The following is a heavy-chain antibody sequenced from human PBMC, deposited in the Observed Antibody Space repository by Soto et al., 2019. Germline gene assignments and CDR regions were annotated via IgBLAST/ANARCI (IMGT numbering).Heavy chain of an antibody. V-gene: IGHV4-4*02. J-gene: IGHJ4*02. CDR1: SGSIRSDDW. D-gene: IGHD3-22*01. CDR3: ARGHNAPAGHPTMIIVVGLDF. Sequence: QVHLQESGPGLVKPSETLSLIRNVSSGSIRSDDWWTWVRQSPGKGLEWIGEISHSGHSNYNPSFKSRLKLSIDKSRNHFSLNLNSVTAADTATYYCARGHNAPAGHPTMIIVVGLDFWGQGAVVTVSS. CDR2: ISHSGHS.